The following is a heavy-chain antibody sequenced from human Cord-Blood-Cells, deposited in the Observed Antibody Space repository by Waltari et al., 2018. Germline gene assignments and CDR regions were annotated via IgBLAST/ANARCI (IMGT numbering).Heavy chain of an antibody. J-gene: IGHJ4*02. CDR1: GHTFTGYY. Sequence: QVQLVQSGAEVKKPGASVQVSCKASGHTFTGYYKHWERQAPGQGLEWMRRINPNSGGTNYAQKFQGRVTMTRDTSISTAYMELSRLRSDDTAVYYCAEEGSGSYFDYWGQGTLVTVSS. CDR2: INPNSGGT. V-gene: IGHV1-2*06. D-gene: IGHD1-26*01. CDR3: AEEGSGSYFDY.